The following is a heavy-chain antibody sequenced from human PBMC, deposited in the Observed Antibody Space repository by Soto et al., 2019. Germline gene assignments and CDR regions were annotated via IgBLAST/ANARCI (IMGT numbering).Heavy chain of an antibody. CDR2: IRIDSNHI. CDR3: ARDLSDALYY. Sequence: EVQLVESGGGWVQPGGSLRLSCAASGVIVTSYSMNWVRQAPGQGLEWLSYIRIDSNHIGYEDSVRGRFTISSDIAKNSLYLQMNILRDEDTADYYYARDLSDALYYWGQGTLVTVSS. J-gene: IGHJ4*02. V-gene: IGHV3-48*02. D-gene: IGHD3-9*01. CDR1: GVIVTSYS.